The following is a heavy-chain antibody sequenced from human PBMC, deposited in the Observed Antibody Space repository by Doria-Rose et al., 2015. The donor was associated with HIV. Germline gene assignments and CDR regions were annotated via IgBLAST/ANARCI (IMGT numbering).Heavy chain of an antibody. CDR1: GGSISSYY. CDR2: IYSSGST. Sequence: TCTVSGGSISSYYWNWIRQPPGKGLEWIGYIYSSGSTHYNSSLKSRVTISIDTSKNQFSLKLSSVTAADTAVYYCARLRPSRGIYYSLDVWGKGTTVTVSS. V-gene: IGHV4-4*09. CDR3: ARLRPSRGIYYSLDV. D-gene: IGHD3-10*01. J-gene: IGHJ6*03.